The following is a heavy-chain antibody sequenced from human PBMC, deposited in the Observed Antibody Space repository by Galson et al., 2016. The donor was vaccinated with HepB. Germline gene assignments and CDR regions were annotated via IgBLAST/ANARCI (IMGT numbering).Heavy chain of an antibody. CDR1: GVSTKSYY. J-gene: IGHJ5*02. Sequence: ETLSLTCTVSGVSTKSYYWSWIRQPPGKGLAWIGYIYYSGTTNYNPSLRSRVTMSVDTSKNQFSLNLSSVTAADTAVYYCARESSSWYQNWFDPWGQGTLVTVSS. CDR2: IYYSGTT. CDR3: ARESSSWYQNWFDP. V-gene: IGHV4-59*12. D-gene: IGHD6-13*01.